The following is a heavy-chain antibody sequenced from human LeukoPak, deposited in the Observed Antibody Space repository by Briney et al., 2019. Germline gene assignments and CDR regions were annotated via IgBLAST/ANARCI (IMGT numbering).Heavy chain of an antibody. CDR2: ISCYNGDT. V-gene: IGHV1-18*01. D-gene: IGHD3-22*01. J-gene: IGHJ4*02. Sequence: GASVKVSCKASGYTFTHHGISWVRQAPGQGLEWMGWISCYNGDTMYAQNVQGRVTMTTETSTRTAYIELRSLRSEDTAMYYCARDPSNSSGYHAHFDSWGQGTLVTVSS. CDR1: GYTFTHHG. CDR3: ARDPSNSSGYHAHFDS.